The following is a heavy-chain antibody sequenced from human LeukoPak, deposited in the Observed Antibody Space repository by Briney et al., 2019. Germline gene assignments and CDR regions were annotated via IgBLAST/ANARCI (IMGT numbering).Heavy chain of an antibody. CDR1: GFTFSTFA. CDR3: ATYRQVLLPFES. Sequence: GGSLRLSCEASGFTFSTFAMIWARQPPGKGLEWVSSIFPSGGEIHYADSVRGRFTISRDNSKSTLSLQMNSLRAEDTAIYYCATYRQVLLPFESWGQGTLVTVSS. J-gene: IGHJ4*02. CDR2: IFPSGGEI. D-gene: IGHD2-8*02. V-gene: IGHV3-23*01.